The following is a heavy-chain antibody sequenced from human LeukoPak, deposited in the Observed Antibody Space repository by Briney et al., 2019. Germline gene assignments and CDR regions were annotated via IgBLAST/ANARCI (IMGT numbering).Heavy chain of an antibody. CDR3: AKDPTGLRL. J-gene: IGHJ4*02. D-gene: IGHD2-15*01. V-gene: IGHV3-30*18. CDR2: ISYDGSNK. CDR1: GFTFSSYG. Sequence: GGSLRLSCAASGFTFSSYGMHWVRQAPGKGLEWVAVISYDGSNKYYADSVKGRFTISRDNSKNTLYLQMNSLRAEDTAVYYCAKDPTGLRLWGQGTLVTVSS.